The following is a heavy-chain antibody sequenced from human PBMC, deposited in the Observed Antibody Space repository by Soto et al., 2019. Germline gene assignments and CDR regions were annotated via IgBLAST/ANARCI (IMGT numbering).Heavy chain of an antibody. J-gene: IGHJ5*02. CDR2: ISTYNGYT. CDR3: ARPPLGYCDSINCPNWFDP. D-gene: IGHD2-2*01. Sequence: EASVKVSCKASGYTFISYGISWVRQAPGQGLEWMGWISTYNGYTKYAQKFQGRVTMTRDTSTSTAYMELRSLRSDDTAMYYCARPPLGYCDSINCPNWFDPWGQGTLVTVSS. CDR1: GYTFISYG. V-gene: IGHV1-18*01.